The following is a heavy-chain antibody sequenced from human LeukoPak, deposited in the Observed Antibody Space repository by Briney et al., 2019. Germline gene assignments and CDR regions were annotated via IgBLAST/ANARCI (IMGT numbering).Heavy chain of an antibody. CDR2: IYHSGST. J-gene: IGHJ4*02. CDR1: GGSICSGGYS. CDR3: ASRFDYGDFG. Sequence: PSQTLSLTCAVSGGSICSGGYSWSWIRQPPGKGLEWIGYIYHSGSTYYNPSLKSRVTISVDRSKNQFSLKLSSVTAADTAVYYCASRFDYGDFGWGQGTLVTVSS. D-gene: IGHD4-17*01. V-gene: IGHV4-30-2*01.